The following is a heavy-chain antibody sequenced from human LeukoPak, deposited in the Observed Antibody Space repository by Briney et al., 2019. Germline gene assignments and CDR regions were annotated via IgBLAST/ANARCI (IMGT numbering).Heavy chain of an antibody. CDR3: AREDFPHNWFDP. CDR1: RYTFTDYY. V-gene: IGHV1-2*02. CDR2: INPNTGGT. D-gene: IGHD3-3*01. Sequence: ASVKVSCKASRYTFTDYYMHWVRQAPGQGPEWLGWINPNTGGTNYAQKFQGRVTMTTDTSITTAYMELTRLTSDDTAIYYCAREDFPHNWFDPWGQGSLVTVSS. J-gene: IGHJ5*02.